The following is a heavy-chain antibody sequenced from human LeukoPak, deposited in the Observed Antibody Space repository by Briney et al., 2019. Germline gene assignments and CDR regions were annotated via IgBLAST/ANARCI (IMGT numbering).Heavy chain of an antibody. V-gene: IGHV3-23*01. Sequence: GGSLRLSCAASGFTFSSYAMSWVRQAPGKGLEWVSAISGSGGSTYYADSVKGRFTIPRDNSKNTLYLQMNSLRAEDTAVYYCGKTLIYYDSSGYYFDYWGQGTLVTVSS. CDR3: GKTLIYYDSSGYYFDY. J-gene: IGHJ4*02. CDR1: GFTFSSYA. CDR2: ISGSGGST. D-gene: IGHD3-22*01.